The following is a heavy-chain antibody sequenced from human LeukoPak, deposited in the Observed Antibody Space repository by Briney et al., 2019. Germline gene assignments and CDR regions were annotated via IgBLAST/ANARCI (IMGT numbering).Heavy chain of an antibody. CDR3: SSGSHMDV. CDR1: GLTFGSYW. J-gene: IGHJ6*03. Sequence: GGSLRLSCAASGLTFGSYWMTWVRQAPGKGLEWVANIKEDGNEKRYVDSVKGRFTVARDNAKNSLFLQMNSLRAEDAAIYYCSSGSHMDVWGKGTTVSVSS. CDR2: IKEDGNEK. V-gene: IGHV3-7*01. D-gene: IGHD3-22*01.